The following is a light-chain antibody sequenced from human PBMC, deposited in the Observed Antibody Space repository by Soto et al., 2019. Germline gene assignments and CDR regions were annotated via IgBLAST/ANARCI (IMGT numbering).Light chain of an antibody. J-gene: IGLJ7*01. V-gene: IGLV2-14*01. Sequence: QSVLTQPASVSGSPGQSITLSCTGTSSDIGGYDYVSWYQRHPGKAPKLIIYDVNNRPSGVSNRFSGSKSGNTASLTISGLQAEDEADYYCQSYDSSLSGSVFGGGTQLTVL. CDR1: SSDIGGYDY. CDR3: QSYDSSLSGSV. CDR2: DVN.